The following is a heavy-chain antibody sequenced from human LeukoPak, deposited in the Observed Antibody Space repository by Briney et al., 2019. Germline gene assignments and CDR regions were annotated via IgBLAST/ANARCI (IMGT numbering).Heavy chain of an antibody. CDR1: GYTLTELS. CDR2: LDPEDGEM. D-gene: IGHD1-26*01. Sequence: GASVKVSCKVSGYTLTELSLHWVRQAPGKGFEWMGGLDPEDGEMIYSQKFQGRVTMTEDTSTDIAYMEMSSLRSEDTAVYYCATGRTKWDLLNYWGQGTLVTVSS. V-gene: IGHV1-24*01. J-gene: IGHJ4*02. CDR3: ATGRTKWDLLNY.